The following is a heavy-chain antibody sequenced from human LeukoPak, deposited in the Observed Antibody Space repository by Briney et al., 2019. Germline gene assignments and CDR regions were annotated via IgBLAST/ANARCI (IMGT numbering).Heavy chain of an antibody. CDR2: ISSSSSTI. V-gene: IGHV3-48*02. Sequence: PGGSLRLSCAASGFTFSSYSMNWVRQAPGKGLEWVSYISSSSSTIYYADSVKGRFTISRDNAKNSLYLQMNSLRDEVTAVYYCARVPGGLEWADFDYWGQGTLVTVSS. CDR1: GFTFSSYS. J-gene: IGHJ4*02. CDR3: ARVPGGLEWADFDY. D-gene: IGHD3-3*01.